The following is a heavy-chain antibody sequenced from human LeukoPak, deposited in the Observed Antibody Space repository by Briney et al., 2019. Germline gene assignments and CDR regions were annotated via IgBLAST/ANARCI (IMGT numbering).Heavy chain of an antibody. CDR1: GGSISSYY. CDR3: ARVRGGYSSSWPYYYYYMDV. D-gene: IGHD6-13*01. J-gene: IGHJ6*03. V-gene: IGHV4-59*01. Sequence: SETLSLTCTVSGGSISSYYWSWIRQPPGKGLEWIGYIYYSGSTNYNPSLKSRVTISVDTSKNQFSLKLSSVTAADTAVYYCARVRGGYSSSWPYYYYYMDVWGKGTTVTISS. CDR2: IYYSGST.